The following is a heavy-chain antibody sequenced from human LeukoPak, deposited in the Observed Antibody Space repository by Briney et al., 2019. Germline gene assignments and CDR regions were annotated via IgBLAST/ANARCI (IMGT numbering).Heavy chain of an antibody. J-gene: IGHJ4*02. V-gene: IGHV3-53*01. CDR1: GFTFSHFW. CDR2: IYSGGST. CDR3: ASRHCSGGRCYFAGADPFDY. D-gene: IGHD2-15*01. Sequence: GGSLRLSCAASGFTFSHFWMSWVRQAPGKGLEWVSVIYSGGSTSYVDSVKGRFTTSRDNSKNTLYLQMNSLRAEDTAVYYCASRHCSGGRCYFAGADPFDYWGQGTLVTVSS.